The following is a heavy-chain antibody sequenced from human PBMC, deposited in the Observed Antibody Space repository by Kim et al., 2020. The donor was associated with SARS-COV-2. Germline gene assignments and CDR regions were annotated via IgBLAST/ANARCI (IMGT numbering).Heavy chain of an antibody. V-gene: IGHV3-11*01. Sequence: GGSLRLSCAASGFTFSDYYMSWIRQAPGKGLEWVSYISSSGSTIYYADSVKGRFTISRDNAKNSLYLQMNSLRAEDTAVYYCARETHAIHYYYGMDVWGQGTTVTVSS. CDR2: ISSSGSTI. J-gene: IGHJ6*02. CDR1: GFTFSDYY. CDR3: ARETHAIHYYYGMDV.